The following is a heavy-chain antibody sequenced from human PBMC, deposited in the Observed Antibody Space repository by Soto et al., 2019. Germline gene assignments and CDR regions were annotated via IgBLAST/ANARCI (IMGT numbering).Heavy chain of an antibody. D-gene: IGHD5-12*01. J-gene: IGHJ4*02. Sequence: PSETLSLTCTVSGGSISIGDYYWSCMRQPPGKGLEWIGYIYYSGSTYYSPSLKSRVTISVDTSKNQFSLKLSSVTAADTAVYYCARDENRRGMATIDYWGQGTLVTVSS. V-gene: IGHV4-30-4*01. CDR2: IYYSGST. CDR3: ARDENRRGMATIDY. CDR1: GGSISIGDYY.